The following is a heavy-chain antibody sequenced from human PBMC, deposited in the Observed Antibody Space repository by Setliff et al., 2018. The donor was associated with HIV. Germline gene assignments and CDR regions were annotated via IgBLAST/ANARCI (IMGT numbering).Heavy chain of an antibody. CDR3: ARAPHVAVAGTSGFDY. J-gene: IGHJ4*02. D-gene: IGHD6-19*01. V-gene: IGHV1-46*01. CDR2: INPSDGTT. Sequence: ASVKVSCKASGYTFTSCFMHWVRQAPGQGLEYMGIINPSDGTTDYTQKFQDRVTMTSDTSTSTVYMELRSLRSEDTAVYYCARAPHVAVAGTSGFDYWGQGTLVTVSS. CDR1: GYTFTSCF.